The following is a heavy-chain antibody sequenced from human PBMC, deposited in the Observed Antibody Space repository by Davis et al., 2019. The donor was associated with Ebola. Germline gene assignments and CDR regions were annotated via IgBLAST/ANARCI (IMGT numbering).Heavy chain of an antibody. CDR1: GDISSSYE. Sequence: SVKVSCKASGDISSSYEFAWVRQAPGQGLEWMGGIMTRLDLTNYGQKVTATVSITADRSKNEVYMELSSLRSDDTAVYYCARCMVGPTRDFDYWGQGTLVTVSS. V-gene: IGHV1-69*10. D-gene: IGHD1-26*01. CDR3: ARCMVGPTRDFDY. CDR2: IMTRLDLT. J-gene: IGHJ4*02.